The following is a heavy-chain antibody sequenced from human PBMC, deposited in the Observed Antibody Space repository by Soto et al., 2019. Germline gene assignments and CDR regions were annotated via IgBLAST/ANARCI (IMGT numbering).Heavy chain of an antibody. J-gene: IGHJ4*02. CDR2: LSYDGSNE. CDR3: ARRFLEWLLVDY. D-gene: IGHD3-3*01. CDR1: GFTFSSYA. Sequence: QVQLVESGGGVVQPGSSLRLSCEASGFTFSSYAMHWVRQAPGKGLEWVAVLSYDGSNEYYADSVKGRFTMSRDNSKNTLYLEMHSLRTEDTAVYFCARRFLEWLLVDYWGQGTLVTVSS. V-gene: IGHV3-30-3*01.